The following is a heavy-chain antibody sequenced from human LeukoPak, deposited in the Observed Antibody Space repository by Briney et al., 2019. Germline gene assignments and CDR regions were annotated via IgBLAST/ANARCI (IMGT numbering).Heavy chain of an antibody. CDR3: AKGRREQPFDY. CDR2: ISGSGGNT. D-gene: IGHD1-26*01. J-gene: IGHJ4*02. CDR1: GFTLSSYA. V-gene: IGHV3-23*01. Sequence: GGSLRLSCAASGFTLSSYAMSWVRQAPEKGLEWVSAISGSGGNTYYADSVKGRFTISRDNSKNTLYLQMNSLRAEDTAVYYCAKGRREQPFDYWGQGTLVTVSS.